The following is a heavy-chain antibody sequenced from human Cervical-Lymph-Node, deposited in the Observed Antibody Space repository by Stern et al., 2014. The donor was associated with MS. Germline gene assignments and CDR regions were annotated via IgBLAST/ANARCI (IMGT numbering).Heavy chain of an antibody. V-gene: IGHV5-51*01. CDR3: ARHVQGFDY. Sequence: VQLVQSGAEVKKPGESLKISCKLSGYSFTIYYIAWVRQMPGKGLEWMGFIDPYDSDTTYSPSFQVQFTISADKSITTAYLQWSSLSASDTAMYYCARHVQGFDYWGQGTLVTVSS. CDR1: GYSFTIYY. CDR2: IDPYDSDT. J-gene: IGHJ4*02.